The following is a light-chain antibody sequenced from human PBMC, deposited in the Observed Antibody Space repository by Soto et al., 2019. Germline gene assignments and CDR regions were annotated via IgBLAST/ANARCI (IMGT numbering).Light chain of an antibody. CDR3: QQYNSYPLT. J-gene: IGKJ4*01. CDR1: QSISRW. V-gene: IGKV1-5*01. CDR2: DAS. Sequence: DIQMTQSPSTLSASVGDRVTITCRTSQSISRWLACYQQKPGKAPKLLIYDASSLESGVPSRFSGSGSVTEFTLTISSLQPYDFAAYYCQQYNSYPLTFGGGTKVEIK.